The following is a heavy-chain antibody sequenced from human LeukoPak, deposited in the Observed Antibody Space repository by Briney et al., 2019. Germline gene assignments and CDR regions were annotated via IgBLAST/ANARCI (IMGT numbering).Heavy chain of an antibody. CDR3: ARGRGELLSYNWFDP. CDR1: GFTFSSYS. V-gene: IGHV3-21*01. CDR2: ISSSSSYI. D-gene: IGHD1-26*01. J-gene: IGHJ5*02. Sequence: GGSLRLSCAASGFTFSSYSMNWVRQAPGKGLAWVSSISSSSSYIYYADSVKGRFTISRDNAKNSLYLQMNSLRAEDTAVYYCARGRGELLSYNWFDPWGQGTLVTVSS.